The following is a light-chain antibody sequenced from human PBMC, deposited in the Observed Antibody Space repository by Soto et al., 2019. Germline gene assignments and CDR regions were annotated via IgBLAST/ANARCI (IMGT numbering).Light chain of an antibody. CDR3: QSYNRIGPVV. CDR2: ANN. Sequence: QSVLTQPPSVSGAPGQRVTISCTGSSSNIGAGYDAQWYQQLPGTAHKLLIFANNNRPSGVPDRFSGSKSRTAASRAITVLQAEEEDDYYCQSYNRIGPVVFGGGTKVTVL. CDR1: SSNIGAGYD. J-gene: IGLJ3*02. V-gene: IGLV1-40*01.